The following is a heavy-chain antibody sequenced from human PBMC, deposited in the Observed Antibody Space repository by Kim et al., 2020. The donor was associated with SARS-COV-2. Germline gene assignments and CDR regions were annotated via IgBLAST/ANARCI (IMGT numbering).Heavy chain of an antibody. V-gene: IGHV3-23*01. CDR1: GFTFSSYA. CDR2: ISGSGGST. CDR3: AKDPNPDTVTTSRRGRGYFDY. J-gene: IGHJ4*02. Sequence: GGSLRLSCAASGFTFSSYAMSWVRQAPGKGLEWVSAISGSGGSTYYADSVKGRFTISRDNSKNTLYLQMNSLRAEDTAVYYCAKDPNPDTVTTSRRGRGYFDYWGQGTLVTVSS. D-gene: IGHD4-17*01.